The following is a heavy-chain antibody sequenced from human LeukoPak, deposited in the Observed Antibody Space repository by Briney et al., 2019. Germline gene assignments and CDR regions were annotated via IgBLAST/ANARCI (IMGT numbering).Heavy chain of an antibody. D-gene: IGHD6-19*01. V-gene: IGHV3-30-3*01. CDR3: ARGIAVAGPPFDY. CDR1: GFTFSSYA. CDR2: ISYDGSNK. Sequence: GGSLRLSCAASGFTFSSYAMHWDRQAPGKGLEWVAVISYDGSNKYYADSVKGRFTISRDNSKNTLYLQMNSLRAEDTAVYYCARGIAVAGPPFDYWGQGTLVTVSS. J-gene: IGHJ4*02.